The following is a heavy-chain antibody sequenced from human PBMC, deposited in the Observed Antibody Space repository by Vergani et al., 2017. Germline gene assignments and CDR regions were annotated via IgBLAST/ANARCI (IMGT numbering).Heavy chain of an antibody. CDR2: ISYDGSNK. J-gene: IGHJ6*02. V-gene: IGHV3-30*18. CDR1: GFTFSSYG. D-gene: IGHD5-18*01. Sequence: QVQLVESGGGVVQPGRSLRLSCAASGFTFSSYGMHWVRQAPGKGLEWVAVISYDGSNKYYADSVKGRFTISRDNSKNTLYLQMNSLRAEDTAVYYCAKDELAMAAFYYYGMDVWGQGTTVTVSS. CDR3: AKDELAMAAFYYYGMDV.